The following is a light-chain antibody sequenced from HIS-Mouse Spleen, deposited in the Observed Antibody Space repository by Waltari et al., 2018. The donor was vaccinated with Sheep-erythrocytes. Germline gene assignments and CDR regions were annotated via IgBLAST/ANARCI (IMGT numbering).Light chain of an antibody. V-gene: IGLV3-1*01. CDR1: KLGDKY. CDR2: QDS. Sequence: ITCSGDKLGDKYACWYQQKPGQSTVLVIYQDSKRPSGIPERFSGSNSGNTATLTISGTQAMDEADYYCQAWDSSTAWVFGGGTKLTVL. CDR3: QAWDSSTAWV. J-gene: IGLJ3*02.